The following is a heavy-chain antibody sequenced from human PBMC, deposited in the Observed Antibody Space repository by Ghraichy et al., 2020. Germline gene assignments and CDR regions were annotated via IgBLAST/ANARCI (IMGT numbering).Heavy chain of an antibody. V-gene: IGHV3-74*01. D-gene: IGHD4-17*01. CDR1: GFTFSTYW. Sequence: GGSLRLSCAASGFTFSTYWMHWVRQAPGKGLVWVSRLTADGSSTVYADSVKGRFTISRDNAKNTLYLQMNSLRAEDTAVYYCASSPVTTYGTALDYLGQGTLVTVSS. CDR2: LTADGSST. J-gene: IGHJ4*02. CDR3: ASSPVTTYGTALDY.